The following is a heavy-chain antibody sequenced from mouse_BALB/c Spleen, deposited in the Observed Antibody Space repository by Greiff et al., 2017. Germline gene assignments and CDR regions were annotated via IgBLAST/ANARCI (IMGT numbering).Heavy chain of an antibody. J-gene: IGHJ2*01. D-gene: IGHD4-1*01. CDR2: ISYSGST. CDR3: AITGTDY. V-gene: IGHV3-2*02. CDR1: GYSITSDYA. Sequence: DVKLVESGPGLVKPSQSLSLTCTVTGYSITSDYAWNWIRQFPGNKLEWMGYISYSGSTSYNPSLKSRISITRDTSKNQFFLQLNSVTTEDTATYYCAITGTDYWGQGTTLTVSS.